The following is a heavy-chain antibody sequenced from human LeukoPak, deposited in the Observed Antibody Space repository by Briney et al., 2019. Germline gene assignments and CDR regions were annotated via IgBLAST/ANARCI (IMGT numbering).Heavy chain of an antibody. D-gene: IGHD3-22*01. CDR3: ARRLYYYDDKGGIDAFDI. CDR1: GGSISGHY. V-gene: IGHV4-59*11. CDR2: IYYSGST. J-gene: IGHJ3*02. Sequence: SETLSLTCTVSGGSISGHYWSWIRQPPGKGLEWIGYIYYSGSTNYNPSLKSRVAISVDTSKNQFSLKLSSVTAADTAVYYCARRLYYYDDKGGIDAFDIWGQGTMVTVSS.